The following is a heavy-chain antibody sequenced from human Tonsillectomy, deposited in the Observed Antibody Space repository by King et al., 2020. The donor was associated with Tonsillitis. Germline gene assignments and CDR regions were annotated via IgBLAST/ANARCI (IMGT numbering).Heavy chain of an antibody. Sequence: VQLHQWGAGLLKPSETLSLTCAVYCGSFRGYYWSWIRHPPGKGREWIGEINHSGITNYNPSLKSRVTISVDMSKNQFSLKLNSVTAADTAVYFWARAEGAVAGTYPYWGQGTLVTVSS. CDR2: INHSGIT. V-gene: IGHV4-34*01. J-gene: IGHJ4*02. CDR3: ARAEGAVAGTYPY. D-gene: IGHD6-19*01. CDR1: CGSFRGYY.